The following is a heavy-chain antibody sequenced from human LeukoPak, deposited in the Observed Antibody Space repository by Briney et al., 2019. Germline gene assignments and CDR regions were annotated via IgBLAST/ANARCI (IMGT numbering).Heavy chain of an antibody. CDR3: ARDPDESGDY. CDR2: IYHSGTT. V-gene: IGHV4-39*07. Sequence: SETLSLTCTVSGGSLSSSSHYWGWIRQPPGEGLEWIGIIYHSGTTYYNASLKSRVTISVDTSKNQFSLKLSSVTAADTAVYYCARDPDESGDYWGQGTLVTVSS. J-gene: IGHJ4*02. CDR1: GGSLSSSSHY.